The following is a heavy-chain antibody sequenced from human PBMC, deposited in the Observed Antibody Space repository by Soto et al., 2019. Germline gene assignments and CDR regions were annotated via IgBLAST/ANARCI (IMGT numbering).Heavy chain of an antibody. CDR3: AIDMDPHCSSNSCFGYWFDP. CDR1: GYTFTNYG. V-gene: IGHV1-18*01. D-gene: IGHD2-2*01. J-gene: IGHJ5*02. Sequence: QVQLVQSGAEVKKPGASVKVSCRASGYTFTNYGVSWVRQAPGQGLEWMGWISAYNGDTDYAQKVQGRVTMTTDTATSTAYMEMRNLRSDDTTVYYCAIDMDPHCSSNSCFGYWFDPWGQGTQVTVSS. CDR2: ISAYNGDT.